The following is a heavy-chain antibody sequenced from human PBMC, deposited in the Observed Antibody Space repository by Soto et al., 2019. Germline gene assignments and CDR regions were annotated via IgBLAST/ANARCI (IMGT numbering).Heavy chain of an antibody. CDR3: ARDRGPGGLHPLDY. V-gene: IGHV4-31*03. CDR1: GGSISSGGYY. Sequence: SETLSLTCTVSGGSISSGGYYWSWIRQHPGKGLEWIGYIYYSGNTYYNPSLKSRVTISVDTSKNQFSLKLSSVTAADTAVYYCARDRGPGGLHPLDYWGQGTLVTVSS. CDR2: IYYSGNT. J-gene: IGHJ4*01. D-gene: IGHD3-10*01.